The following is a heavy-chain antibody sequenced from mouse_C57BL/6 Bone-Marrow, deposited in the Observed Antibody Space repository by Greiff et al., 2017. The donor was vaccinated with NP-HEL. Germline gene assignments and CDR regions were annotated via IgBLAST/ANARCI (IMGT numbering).Heavy chain of an antibody. CDR1: GFTFSSYG. D-gene: IGHD6-1*01. Sequence: EVKVVESGGDLVKPGGSLKLSCAASGFTFSSYGMSWVRQTPDKRLEWVATISSGGSYTYYPDSVKGRFTISRDNAKNTLYLQMSSLKSEDTAMYYCARLCLAWFAYWGQGTLVTVSA. CDR3: ARLCLAWFAY. CDR2: ISSGGSYT. J-gene: IGHJ3*01. V-gene: IGHV5-6*01.